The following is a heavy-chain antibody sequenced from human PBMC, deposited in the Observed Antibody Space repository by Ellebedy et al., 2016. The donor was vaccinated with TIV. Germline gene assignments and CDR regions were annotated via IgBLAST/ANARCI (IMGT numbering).Heavy chain of an antibody. V-gene: IGHV4-39*01. CDR3: ARHGGIAAAGTSDY. J-gene: IGHJ4*02. D-gene: IGHD6-13*01. Sequence: SETLSLXXTVSGGSISSSSYYWGWIRQPPGKGLEWIGSIYYSGSTYYNPSLKSRVTISVDTSKNQFSLKLSSVTAADTAVYYCARHGGIAAAGTSDYWGQGTLVTVSS. CDR2: IYYSGST. CDR1: GGSISSSSYY.